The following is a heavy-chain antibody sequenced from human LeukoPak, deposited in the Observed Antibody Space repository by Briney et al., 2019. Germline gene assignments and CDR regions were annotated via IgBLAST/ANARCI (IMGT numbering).Heavy chain of an antibody. CDR2: FDPEDGET. CDR1: GYTLTELS. Sequence: ASVKVSCKVSGYTLTELSMHWVRQAPGKGLEWMGGFDPEDGETIYAQKFQGRVAITRDTSASTAYMELSSLRSEDTAVYYCARAVPGYDSSGYYYYWGQGTLVTVSS. D-gene: IGHD3-22*01. CDR3: ARAVPGYDSSGYYYY. V-gene: IGHV1-24*01. J-gene: IGHJ4*02.